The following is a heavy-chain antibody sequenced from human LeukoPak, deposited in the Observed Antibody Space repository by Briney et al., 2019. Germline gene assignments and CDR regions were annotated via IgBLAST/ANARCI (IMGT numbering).Heavy chain of an antibody. D-gene: IGHD3-3*01. CDR1: GFTFSSYW. CDR3: ARQARFLEWFKSRYYYYMDV. CDR2: IKQDGSEK. V-gene: IGHV3-7*01. J-gene: IGHJ6*03. Sequence: PGGSLRLSCAASGFTFSSYWMSWVRQAPGKGLEWVANIKQDGSEKYYVDSVKGRFTISRDNAKNSLYLQMNSLRAEDTAVYYCARQARFLEWFKSRYYYYMDVWGKGTTVTVSS.